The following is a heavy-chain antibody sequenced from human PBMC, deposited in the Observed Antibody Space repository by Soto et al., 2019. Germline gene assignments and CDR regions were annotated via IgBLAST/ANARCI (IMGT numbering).Heavy chain of an antibody. CDR3: ESGPSGSGTAVDC. Sequence: SETLSLTCTVSGGSISSSYCSWIRQTPGKVLEWVGYIHYSGSTNYNPSLKSRVTMSVDSAKNQFSLQLSSVTAADTAVYYCESGPSGSGTAVDCWGQGTLVTVSS. CDR1: GGSISSSY. J-gene: IGHJ4*02. CDR2: IHYSGST. V-gene: IGHV4-59*01. D-gene: IGHD2-21*02.